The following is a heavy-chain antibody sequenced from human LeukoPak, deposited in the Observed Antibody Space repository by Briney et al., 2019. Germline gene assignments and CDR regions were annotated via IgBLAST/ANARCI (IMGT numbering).Heavy chain of an antibody. CDR1: GFTVSDSC. CDR2: SRNKADSYTA. J-gene: IGHJ4*02. D-gene: IGHD6-13*01. CDR3: ATSSWYRLAY. Sequence: PGRSLRLSCAASGFTVSDSCMSSVRQAPGKGLEWVGRSRNKADSYTAEYTASVKGTFTISRDESKNSLYLQISSLETEDSAVYYCATSSWYRLAYWGQGSLVTVSS. V-gene: IGHV3-72*01.